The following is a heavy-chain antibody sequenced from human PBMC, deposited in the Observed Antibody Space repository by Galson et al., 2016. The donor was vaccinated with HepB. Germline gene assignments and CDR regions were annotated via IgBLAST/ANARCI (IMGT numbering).Heavy chain of an antibody. J-gene: IGHJ4*02. Sequence: SETLSLTCTVSGGSVSASSYYWNWIRKPPGKGLEWIGYMYYSRSTNYNPSLKRRVSISVDTSKNQFSLKLTSVTAADTAVYFCARATIAESKFDYWGQGTLFTVSS. CDR3: ARATIAESKFDY. V-gene: IGHV4-61*01. CDR1: GGSVSASSYY. D-gene: IGHD3-10*01. CDR2: MYYSRST.